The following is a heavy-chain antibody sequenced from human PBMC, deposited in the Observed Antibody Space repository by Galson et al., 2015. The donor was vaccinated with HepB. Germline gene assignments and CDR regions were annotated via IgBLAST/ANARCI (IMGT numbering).Heavy chain of an antibody. CDR3: AKGAYMSSYSLYGMDA. CDR1: EFIFSDYG. V-gene: IGHV3-33*06. Sequence: SLRLSCAASEFIFSDYGMHWVRQAPGKGLEWVALIWKDGTNKYYADSVKGRFTISRDNSENTLYLQMNSLRAEDTAIYYCAKGAYMSSYSLYGMDAWGQGTTVIVSS. J-gene: IGHJ6*02. D-gene: IGHD6-6*01. CDR2: IWKDGTNK.